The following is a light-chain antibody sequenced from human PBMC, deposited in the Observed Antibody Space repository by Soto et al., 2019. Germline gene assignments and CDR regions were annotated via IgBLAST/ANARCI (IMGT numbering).Light chain of an antibody. CDR2: GVT. CDR1: SSDVGAYYS. Sequence: QSALTQPASVSGSPGQSITISCTGTSSDVGAYYSVSWYQHHPGKAPKLIIYGVTNRPSGVSHRFSGSKSANTASLTISGLQAEDEADYYCTSYTSSSTHVFGTGTKLTVL. V-gene: IGLV2-14*01. J-gene: IGLJ1*01. CDR3: TSYTSSSTHV.